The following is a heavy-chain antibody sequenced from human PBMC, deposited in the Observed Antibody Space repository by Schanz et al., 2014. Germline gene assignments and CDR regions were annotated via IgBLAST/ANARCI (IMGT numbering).Heavy chain of an antibody. CDR2: VSSRSDEI. J-gene: IGHJ4*02. D-gene: IGHD3-10*01. V-gene: IGHV3-23*05. CDR3: ARIGGSVFDY. CDR1: TFTFDHYA. Sequence: EVQLLESGGGLVQPGGSLRLSCSASTFTFDHYAMTWVRQAPGKGLEWVAAVSSRSDEIKYADSVRGRFTISRDNSRSTMYLQMNSLRAEDTAVYYCARIGGSVFDYWGQGTLVTVSS.